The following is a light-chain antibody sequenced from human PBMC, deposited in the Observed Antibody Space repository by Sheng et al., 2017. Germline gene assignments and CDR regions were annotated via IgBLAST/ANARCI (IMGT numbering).Light chain of an antibody. Sequence: DIVLTQSPGTLSLSPGEKATLSCRASQTIDLNFLAWYQQKPGQAPRLLIYGATSRATGIPRQVQWQWVWDRTSNLTISRLEPEDFAVYYCQQYGTSIGFTFGLGPK. CDR3: QQYGTSIGFT. V-gene: IGKV3-20*01. CDR1: QTIDLNF. J-gene: IGKJ3*01. CDR2: GAT.